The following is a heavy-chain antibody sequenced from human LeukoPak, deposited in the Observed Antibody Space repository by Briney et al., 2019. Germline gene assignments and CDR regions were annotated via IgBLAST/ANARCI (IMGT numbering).Heavy chain of an antibody. CDR3: AGHGVSYTDPFDI. CDR1: GYSISSGHY. V-gene: IGHV4-38-2*01. CDR2: IYHSGSS. Sequence: SETLSLTCAVSGYSISSGHYWGWIRQPPGKGLEWIGSIYHSGSSYHNPSLKSRVTISVDTSTNQFFLRLSSVTAADTALYYCAGHGVSYTDPFDIWGQGTAVTVSS. J-gene: IGHJ3*02. D-gene: IGHD2-8*01.